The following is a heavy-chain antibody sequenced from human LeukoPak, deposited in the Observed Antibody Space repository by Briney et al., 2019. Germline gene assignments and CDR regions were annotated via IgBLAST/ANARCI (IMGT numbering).Heavy chain of an antibody. D-gene: IGHD6-13*01. Sequence: GGSLRLSCAASGFTFSNYGMHWVRQAPGKGLEWVAVISYDGSKKYYADSVKGRFTISRDNSKSTLYLQMDTLRAEDTAVYYCASGGQQLVVGGIDYWGQGTLVTVSP. V-gene: IGHV3-30*03. CDR1: GFTFSNYG. J-gene: IGHJ4*02. CDR3: ASGGQQLVVGGIDY. CDR2: ISYDGSKK.